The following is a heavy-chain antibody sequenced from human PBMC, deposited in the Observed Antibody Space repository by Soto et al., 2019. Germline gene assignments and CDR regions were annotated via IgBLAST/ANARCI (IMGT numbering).Heavy chain of an antibody. J-gene: IGHJ4*02. CDR1: GYTFTSYG. CDR2: ISAYNGNT. Sequence: ASVKVSCKASGYTFTSYGISWVRQAPGQGLEWMGWISAYNGNTNYAQKLQGRVTMTTDTSTSTAYMELRSLRSDDTAVYYCAREGSLEWLFPYYFDYWGQGTLVTVSS. V-gene: IGHV1-18*01. CDR3: AREGSLEWLFPYYFDY. D-gene: IGHD3-3*01.